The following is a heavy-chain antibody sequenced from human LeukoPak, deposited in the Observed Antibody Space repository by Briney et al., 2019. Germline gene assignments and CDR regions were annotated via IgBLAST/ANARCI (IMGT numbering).Heavy chain of an antibody. CDR3: ARGIPVAGLFDY. V-gene: IGHV4-61*02. Sequence: SETLSLTCTVSGGSISSGSHYWSWIRQPAGEGLEWIGRIYSSGNTNYNPSLNSRVTISVDTSKNQFSLKLSSVTAADTAIYYCARGIPVAGLFDYWGQGALIAVSS. CDR2: IYSSGNT. D-gene: IGHD6-19*01. J-gene: IGHJ4*02. CDR1: GGSISSGSHY.